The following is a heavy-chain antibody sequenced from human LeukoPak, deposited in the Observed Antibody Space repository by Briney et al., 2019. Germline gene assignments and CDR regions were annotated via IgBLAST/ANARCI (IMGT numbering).Heavy chain of an antibody. CDR1: GFTFSNAW. CDR3: GADVASPLAQIDY. CDR2: IRADGTT. Sequence: GGSLRLSCTASGFTFSNAWLSWVRQAPGKGLEWVARIRADGTTDYAAPVKGRFTISRDDSMNTLSLQMDSLKTGDTAVYYCGADVASPLAQIDYWGQGTPVTVSS. V-gene: IGHV3-15*01. J-gene: IGHJ4*02.